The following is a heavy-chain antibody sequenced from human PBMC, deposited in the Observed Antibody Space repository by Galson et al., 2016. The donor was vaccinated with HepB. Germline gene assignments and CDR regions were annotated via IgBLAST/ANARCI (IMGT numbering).Heavy chain of an antibody. Sequence: SVKVSCKASGYSFTSYGISWVRQAPGQGLEWMGWVNTYNGDTYYAQKFQDRVSMTAETTTTTAYMELKNPRFDDTARYFCARDSGRNRFPYSSKNTVDYWGQGTLVAVSS. CDR3: ARDSGRNRFPYSSKNTVDY. V-gene: IGHV1-18*01. J-gene: IGHJ4*02. CDR1: GYSFTSYG. D-gene: IGHD3-10*01. CDR2: VNTYNGDT.